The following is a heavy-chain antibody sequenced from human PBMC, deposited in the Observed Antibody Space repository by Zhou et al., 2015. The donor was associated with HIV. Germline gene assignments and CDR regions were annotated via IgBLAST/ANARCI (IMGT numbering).Heavy chain of an antibody. Sequence: QVQLVQSGAEVKKPGSSVKVSCKASGGTFSSYAISWVRQAPGQGLEWMGGIIPIFGTANYAQKFQGRVTITADESTSTAYMELSSLRSEDTAVYYCARSNRRVEGYCSSTSCHYYYYGMDVVGPRDHGHRLL. CDR3: ARSNRRVEGYCSSTSCHYYYYGMDV. V-gene: IGHV1-69*01. J-gene: IGHJ6*02. D-gene: IGHD2-2*01. CDR2: IIPIFGTA. CDR1: GGTFSSYA.